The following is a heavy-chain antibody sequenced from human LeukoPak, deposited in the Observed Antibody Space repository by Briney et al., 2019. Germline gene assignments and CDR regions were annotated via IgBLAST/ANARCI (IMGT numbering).Heavy chain of an antibody. V-gene: IGHV4-4*02. J-gene: IGHJ2*01. Sequence: PSGTLSLTCAVSGGSISVSSSNWWSWVRQPPGKGLEWIGEIFHSGSTNYNPSLKSRVTISVDKSKNQFSLKLSSLTAADTAVYYCARDLHGGNSFTSDWYFDLWGRGTLSLSPQ. D-gene: IGHD4-23*01. CDR2: IFHSGST. CDR1: GGSISVSSSNW. CDR3: ARDLHGGNSFTSDWYFDL.